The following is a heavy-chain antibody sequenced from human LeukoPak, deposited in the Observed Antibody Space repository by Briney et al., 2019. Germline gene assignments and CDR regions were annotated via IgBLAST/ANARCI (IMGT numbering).Heavy chain of an antibody. J-gene: IGHJ4*02. Sequence: SETLSLTCTISGGSISAYYWSWIRQPPGKGLEWIGYVYDRGSTKYDPPLKSRVTISVDTSKNQFSLKLGSVTAADTAIYYCARAAGLANSPAFDYWGQGTLVTVSS. D-gene: IGHD1-1*01. CDR3: ARAAGLANSPAFDY. CDR1: GGSISAYY. CDR2: VYDRGST. V-gene: IGHV4-59*01.